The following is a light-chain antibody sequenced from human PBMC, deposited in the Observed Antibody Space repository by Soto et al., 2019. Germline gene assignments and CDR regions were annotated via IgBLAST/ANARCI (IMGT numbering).Light chain of an antibody. CDR2: SSS. Sequence: DIQMTQSPSTLSASVGDRVIITCRASQYINTWLAWYQQKPGRAPKLLIYSSSSLESGVPSRFSGSGSGSEFTLTISSLQSDDFATYCRQQYQGFPFTFGQRTKL. J-gene: IGKJ2*01. CDR3: QQYQGFPFT. V-gene: IGKV1-5*03. CDR1: QYINTW.